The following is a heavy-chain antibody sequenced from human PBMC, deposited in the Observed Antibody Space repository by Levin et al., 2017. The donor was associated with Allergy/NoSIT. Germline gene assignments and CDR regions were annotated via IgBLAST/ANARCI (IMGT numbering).Heavy chain of an antibody. V-gene: IGHV4-31*03. CDR2: IYYSGST. CDR3: ARGLLGAMPARYNWFDP. J-gene: IGHJ5*02. Sequence: SQTLSLTCTVSGGSISSGGYYWSWIRQHPGKGLEWIGYIYYSGSTYYNPSLKSRVTISVDTSKNQFSLKLSSVTAADTAVYYCARGLLGAMPARYNWFDPWGQGTLVTVSS. CDR1: GGSISSGGYY. D-gene: IGHD2-2*01.